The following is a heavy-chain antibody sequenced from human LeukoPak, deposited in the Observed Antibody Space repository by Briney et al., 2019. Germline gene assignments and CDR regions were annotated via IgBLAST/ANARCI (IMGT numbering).Heavy chain of an antibody. J-gene: IGHJ4*02. D-gene: IGHD6-19*01. CDR1: GFTFSTYA. V-gene: IGHV3-23*01. Sequence: GGSLILSCAASGFTFSTYAMSWVRQAPGKGLEWVSGISSGSGNTYYADSVKGRFTISRDNSKNTVYLQIISLRAEDTALYHCAKEAGDGWSYFDYWGQGTLVTVSS. CDR3: AKEAGDGWSYFDY. CDR2: ISSGSGNT.